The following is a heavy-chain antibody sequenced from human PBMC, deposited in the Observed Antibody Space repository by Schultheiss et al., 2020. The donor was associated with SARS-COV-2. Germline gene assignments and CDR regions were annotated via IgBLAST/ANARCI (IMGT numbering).Heavy chain of an antibody. CDR1: GFTFSSYA. D-gene: IGHD5-24*01. J-gene: IGHJ4*02. Sequence: GSLRLSCAASGFTFSSYAMSWIRQPPGKGLEWIGEINHSGSTNYNPSLKSRVTISVDTSKNQFSLKLSSVTAADTAVYYCARWARWLQLGWTNDYWGQGTLVTVSS. V-gene: IGHV4-34*01. CDR3: ARWARWLQLGWTNDY. CDR2: INHSGST.